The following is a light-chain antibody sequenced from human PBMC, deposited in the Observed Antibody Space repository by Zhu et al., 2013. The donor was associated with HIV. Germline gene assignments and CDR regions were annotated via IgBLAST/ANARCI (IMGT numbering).Light chain of an antibody. Sequence: QSVLTQPPSASGTPGQRVTISCSGSSSNIGSNVVNWYQQLPGTAPKLLIYRNNNRPSGVPDRFSGSKFGNSASLAITGLQAEDEADYYCQSYDSALSGSGVFGGGTKLTVL. CDR2: RNN. CDR1: SSNIGSNV. V-gene: IGLV1-40*01. J-gene: IGLJ2*01. CDR3: QSYDSALSGSGV.